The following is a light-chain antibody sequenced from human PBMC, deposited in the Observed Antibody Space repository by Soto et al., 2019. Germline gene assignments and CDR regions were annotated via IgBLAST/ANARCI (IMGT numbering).Light chain of an antibody. J-gene: IGKJ5*01. CDR3: QQSYNSHPIT. Sequence: DIHMSQSPSTLSASVGCRFTISCGAGQGIGTYLAWYQQKPGKAPKLLXYAASSLQSGVPSRFSGSGSGTDFTLTITSLQHEDFANYYCQQSYNSHPITFGQGTRLEIK. CDR2: AAS. V-gene: IGKV1-39*01. CDR1: QGIGTY.